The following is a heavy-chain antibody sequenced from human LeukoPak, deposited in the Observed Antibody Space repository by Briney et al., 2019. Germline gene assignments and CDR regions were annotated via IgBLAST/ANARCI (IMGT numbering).Heavy chain of an antibody. J-gene: IGHJ3*02. D-gene: IGHD1-1*01. Sequence: PSETLSLTCTVSGDSISSDYWSWIRQPPGKGLEWIGYIAYSGSSNYNPYLKSRVTISVDTSKNQFSLKLSSVTAADTAVYYCARESRSWKATYSGHAFDIWGQGTMVTVSS. CDR1: GDSISSDY. CDR2: IAYSGSS. V-gene: IGHV4-59*01. CDR3: ARESRSWKATYSGHAFDI.